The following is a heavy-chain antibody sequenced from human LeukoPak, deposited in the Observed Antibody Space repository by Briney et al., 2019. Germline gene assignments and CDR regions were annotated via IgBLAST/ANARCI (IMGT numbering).Heavy chain of an antibody. D-gene: IGHD3-10*01. J-gene: IGHJ2*01. CDR2: IYYSGST. Sequence: SETLSLTCSVSGDAISTSNYFWGWIRQPPGKGLEWIGSIYYSGSTYYSPSLKSRVTLSVDTSKNQFSLKLSSVTAADTAVYYCAGCLYYYGSGEPSHFDLWGRGTLVTVSS. V-gene: IGHV4-39*01. CDR3: AGCLYYYGSGEPSHFDL. CDR1: GDAISTSNYF.